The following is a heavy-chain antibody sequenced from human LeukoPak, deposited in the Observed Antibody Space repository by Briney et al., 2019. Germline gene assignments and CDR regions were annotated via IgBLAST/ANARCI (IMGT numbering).Heavy chain of an antibody. CDR2: IYYSGST. CDR1: GGSFSGYY. V-gene: IGHV4-59*01. J-gene: IGHJ5*02. D-gene: IGHD3-10*01. CDR3: ARLSYGSWDWFDP. Sequence: SETLSLTCAVYGGSFSGYYWSWIRQPPGKGLEWIGYIYYSGSTNYNPSLKSRVTISVDTSKNQFSLKLSSVTAADTAVYYCARLSYGSWDWFDPWGQGTLVTVSS.